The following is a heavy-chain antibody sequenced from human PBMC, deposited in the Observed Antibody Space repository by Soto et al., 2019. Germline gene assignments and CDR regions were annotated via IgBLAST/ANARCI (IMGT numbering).Heavy chain of an antibody. CDR1: GFTFSSNW. V-gene: IGHV3-7*01. CDR3: SKSLDY. Sequence: LRLSCAASGFTFSSNWMDWVRQAPGKGLEWVANINQDGSEKNYVDSVKGRFTISRDNAKNSLYLQMSSLTAEDSALYYCSKSLDYWGQGALVTVSS. J-gene: IGHJ4*02. CDR2: INQDGSEK.